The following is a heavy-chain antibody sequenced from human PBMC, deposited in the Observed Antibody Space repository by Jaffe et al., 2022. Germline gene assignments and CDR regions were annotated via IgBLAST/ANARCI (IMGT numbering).Heavy chain of an antibody. V-gene: IGHV4-39*01. CDR1: GGSISSSSYY. D-gene: IGHD5-12*01. CDR2: IYYSGST. Sequence: QLQLQESGPGLVKPSETLSLTCTVSGGSISSSSYYWGWIRQPPGKGLEWIGSIYYSGSTYYNPSLKSRVTISVDTSKNQFSLKLSSVTAADTAVYYCARPRYSGYDFDYGDYDRGYYFDYWGQGTLVTVSS. J-gene: IGHJ4*02. CDR3: ARPRYSGYDFDYGDYDRGYYFDY.